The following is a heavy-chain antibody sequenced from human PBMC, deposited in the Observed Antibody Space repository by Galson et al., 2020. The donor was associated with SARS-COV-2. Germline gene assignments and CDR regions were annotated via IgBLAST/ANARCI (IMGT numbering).Heavy chain of an antibody. CDR3: AKEYSSSLDY. D-gene: IGHD6-6*01. CDR1: GFTFSSYG. Sequence: GESLKIYCAASGFTFSSYGMHWVRQAPGKGLEWVAFIRYDGSNKYYADSVKGRFTISRDNSKNTLYLQMNSLRAEDTAVYYCAKEYSSSLDYWGQGTLVTVSS. V-gene: IGHV3-30*02. CDR2: IRYDGSNK. J-gene: IGHJ4*02.